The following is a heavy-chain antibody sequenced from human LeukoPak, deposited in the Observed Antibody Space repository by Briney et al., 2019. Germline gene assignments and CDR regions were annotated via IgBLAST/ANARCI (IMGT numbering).Heavy chain of an antibody. CDR2: IRSDGSSK. CDR1: EFTFSSYG. Sequence: PGGSLRLSCAASEFTFSSYGMHWVRQAPGKGLEWVAFIRSDGSSKYYTDSVKGRFTISRDNPKNTLYLQMNSLRAEDTAVYYCAAPGVPAATYYFDYWGQGTLVTVSS. V-gene: IGHV3-30*02. D-gene: IGHD2-2*01. CDR3: AAPGVPAATYYFDY. J-gene: IGHJ4*02.